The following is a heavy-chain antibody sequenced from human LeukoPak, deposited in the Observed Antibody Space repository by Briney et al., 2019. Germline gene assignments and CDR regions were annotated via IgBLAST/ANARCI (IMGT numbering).Heavy chain of an antibody. CDR1: GYTFPGYY. CDR3: ARGAYYYDSSGYYRDAFDI. Sequence: GASVKVSCKASGYTFPGYYMHWVRQAPGQGLEWMGWINPNSGGTNYAQKFQGRVTMTRDTSISTAYMELSRLRSDDTAVYYCARGAYYYDSSGYYRDAFDIWGQGTMVTVSS. CDR2: INPNSGGT. D-gene: IGHD3-22*01. J-gene: IGHJ3*02. V-gene: IGHV1-2*02.